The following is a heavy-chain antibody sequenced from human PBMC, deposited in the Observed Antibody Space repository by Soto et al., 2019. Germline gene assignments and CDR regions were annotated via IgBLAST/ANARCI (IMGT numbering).Heavy chain of an antibody. CDR2: ISYDGGNE. V-gene: IGHV3-30*18. CDR3: AKDTYYHDSTGYYVFDY. J-gene: IGHJ4*02. CDR1: GFAFRSYG. Sequence: QVQLVESGGGVVQPGRFLGLSCTASGFAFRSYGLHWVRQAPGKGLEWVAVISYDGGNERYADSVKGRFTISRDNSKNTLYLQMNSLSAEDTAVYYCAKDTYYHDSTGYYVFDYWGQGTLVTVSS. D-gene: IGHD3-22*01.